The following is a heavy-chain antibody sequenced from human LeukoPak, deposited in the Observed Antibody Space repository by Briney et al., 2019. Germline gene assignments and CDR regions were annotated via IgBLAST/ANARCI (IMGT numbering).Heavy chain of an antibody. CDR3: ARPLRLLYYFDY. J-gene: IGHJ4*02. CDR1: GFTFSSYA. D-gene: IGHD5-18*01. V-gene: IGHV3-23*01. CDR2: ISGSGGST. Sequence: PGGSLRLSCAASGFTFSSYAMSWVRQAPGKGLEWVSAISGSGGSTYYADSVKGRFTISRGNSKNTLYLQMNSLRAEDTAVYYCARPLRLLYYFDYWGQGTLVTVSS.